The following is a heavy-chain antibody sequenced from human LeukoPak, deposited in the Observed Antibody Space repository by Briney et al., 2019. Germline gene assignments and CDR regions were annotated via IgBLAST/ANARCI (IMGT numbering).Heavy chain of an antibody. D-gene: IGHD6-13*01. CDR3: ARHTIAAAATDY. V-gene: IGHV5-51*01. Sequence: PGESLRISCKGSGYSFTSYWISWVRQMPGQGLEWMGIIYPGDSDTRYSPSFQGQVTISADKSISAAYLQWSSLKASDTAMYYCARHTIAAAATDYWGQGTLVTVSS. CDR2: IYPGDSDT. J-gene: IGHJ4*02. CDR1: GYSFTSYW.